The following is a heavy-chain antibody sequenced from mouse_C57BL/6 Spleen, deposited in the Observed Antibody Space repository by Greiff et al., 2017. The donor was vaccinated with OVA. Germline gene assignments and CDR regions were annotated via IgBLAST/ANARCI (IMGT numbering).Heavy chain of an antibody. Sequence: QVQLQQSGAELVRPGTSVKVSCKASGYAFTNYLIEWVKQRPGQGLEWIGVINPGSGGTNYNEKFKGKAPLTADKSSSTAYMQLSSLTSEDSAVYVCERKGDYSNYYFDYWGQGTTLTVSS. J-gene: IGHJ2*01. V-gene: IGHV1-54*01. CDR3: ERKGDYSNYYFDY. D-gene: IGHD2-5*01. CDR1: GYAFTNYL. CDR2: INPGSGGT.